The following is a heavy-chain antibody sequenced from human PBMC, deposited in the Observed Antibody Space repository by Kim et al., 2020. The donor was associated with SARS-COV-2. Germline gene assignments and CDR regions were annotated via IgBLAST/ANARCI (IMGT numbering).Heavy chain of an antibody. CDR1: GYSFTSYW. CDR2: IYPGDSAT. J-gene: IGHJ5*02. CDR3: ARHGWGYYGSGSYYNWFDP. D-gene: IGHD3-10*01. Sequence: GESLKISCKGSGYSFTSYWIGWVRQMPGKGLEWMGIIYPGDSATRYSPSFQGQVTISADKSISTAYLQWSSLKASDTAMYYCARHGWGYYGSGSYYNWFDPWGQGTLVTVSS. V-gene: IGHV5-51*01.